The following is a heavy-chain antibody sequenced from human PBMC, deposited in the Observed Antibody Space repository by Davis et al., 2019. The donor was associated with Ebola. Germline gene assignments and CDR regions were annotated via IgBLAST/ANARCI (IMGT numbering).Heavy chain of an antibody. CDR2: ISYDGSNK. J-gene: IGHJ6*02. D-gene: IGHD3-3*01. Sequence: GESLKISCAASGFTFSSYGMHWVRQAPGKGLEWVAVISYDGSNKYYADSVKGRFTISRDNSKNTLYLQMNSLRAEDTAVYYCAKVIRTIFVRSGMDVWGQGTTVTVSS. CDR3: AKVIRTIFVRSGMDV. CDR1: GFTFSSYG. V-gene: IGHV3-30*18.